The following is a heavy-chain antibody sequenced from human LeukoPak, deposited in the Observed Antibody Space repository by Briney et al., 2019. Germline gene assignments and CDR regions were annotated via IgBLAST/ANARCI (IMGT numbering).Heavy chain of an antibody. J-gene: IGHJ4*02. Sequence: SETLSLTCTVSGGSIGSFYWSWIRQPPGKGLEWIGSIYHSGSTYYNPSLKSRVTISVDTSKNQFSLKLSSVTAADTAVYYCARANPLRYFDYWGQGTLVTVSS. CDR1: GGSIGSFY. D-gene: IGHD3-9*01. CDR2: IYHSGST. V-gene: IGHV4-38-2*02. CDR3: ARANPLRYFDY.